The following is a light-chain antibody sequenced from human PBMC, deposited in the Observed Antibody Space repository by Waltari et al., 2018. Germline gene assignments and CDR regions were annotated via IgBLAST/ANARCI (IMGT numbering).Light chain of an antibody. CDR1: QSISNW. V-gene: IGKV1-5*01. CDR3: QQYNSAPYT. J-gene: IGKJ2*01. CDR2: KAS. Sequence: IQVTQSPSTLSASVGDRVTITCRATQSISNWLAWYQQKPGKAPKLLIYKASTLESGVPSRFSGSGSGTEFTLTISSLQPEDVAVYYCQQYNSAPYTFGQGTKLEIK.